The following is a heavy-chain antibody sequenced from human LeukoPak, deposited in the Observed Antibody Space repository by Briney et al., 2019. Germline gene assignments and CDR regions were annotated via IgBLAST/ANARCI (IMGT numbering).Heavy chain of an antibody. Sequence: GGSLRLSCVVSGVSLSSHGIHWVRQAPGKGLEWVAFIWSDGSSEYYADSVKGRFTVSRDNSKNTVYLQINGLRVEDTAVYHCARERGNDFLDYWGQGTLVTVSS. CDR2: IWSDGSSE. CDR3: ARERGNDFLDY. J-gene: IGHJ4*02. V-gene: IGHV3-33*01. CDR1: GVSLSSHG. D-gene: IGHD1-1*01.